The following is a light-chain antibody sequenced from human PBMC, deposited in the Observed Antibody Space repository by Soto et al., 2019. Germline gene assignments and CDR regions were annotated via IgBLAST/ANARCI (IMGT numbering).Light chain of an antibody. J-gene: IGKJ3*01. Sequence: EIVLTQSPGTLSLSPGERATLSCRASQSVSSTYLAWYQQKPGQAPRLLIYGASSRATGIPDRFSGSGSGTDFTLTISRLEPEDFAVYYCHYYDDSPPFPFGPGTKVDIK. CDR3: HYYDDSPPFP. CDR1: QSVSSTY. CDR2: GAS. V-gene: IGKV3-20*01.